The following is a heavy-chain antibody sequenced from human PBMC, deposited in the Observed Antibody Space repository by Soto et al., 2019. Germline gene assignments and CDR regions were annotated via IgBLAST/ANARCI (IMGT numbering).Heavy chain of an antibody. Sequence: SETLSLTGAVSGGSIISNYWWAWIRQSPGEGLVWFGSIYHSGTTYYNPSLESRVIISVDTSESRFALRLTSVTAAHSAVYYCARTNNVGYYPYLGQGTLVTVSS. D-gene: IGHD3-3*01. J-gene: IGHJ4*02. V-gene: IGHV4-38-2*01. CDR2: IYHSGTT. CDR1: GGSIISNYW. CDR3: ARTNNVGYYPY.